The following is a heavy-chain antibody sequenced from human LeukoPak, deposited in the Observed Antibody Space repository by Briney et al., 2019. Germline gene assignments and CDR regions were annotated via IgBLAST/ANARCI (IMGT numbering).Heavy chain of an antibody. V-gene: IGHV3-74*01. J-gene: IGHJ4*02. CDR1: GFXFSSYW. CDR3: ASASGPSPGFDY. D-gene: IGHD7-27*01. Sequence: PGGSLRLSCAASGFXFSSYWMHWVRQAPGKGLVWVSVINSDGSSTSYADSVKGRFTISRDNAKNTLYLQMNSLRAEDTAVYYCASASGPSPGFDYWGQGTLVTVSS. CDR2: INSDGSST.